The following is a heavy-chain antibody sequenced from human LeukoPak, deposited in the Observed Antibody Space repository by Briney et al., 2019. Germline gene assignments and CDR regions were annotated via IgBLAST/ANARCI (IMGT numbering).Heavy chain of an antibody. CDR2: INPIFGTA. CDR1: GGTFSSYA. CDR3: ARARSIVVVPAAMSLEWFDP. V-gene: IGHV1-69*05. J-gene: IGHJ5*02. D-gene: IGHD2-2*01. Sequence: SLKLSCKASGGTFSSYAISWVRQAPGQGLEWMGGINPIFGTANYAHKFQSRVTITTDESTNTAYKELTRQRSEDTAVDYCARARSIVVVPAAMSLEWFDPWGQGTLVIVSS.